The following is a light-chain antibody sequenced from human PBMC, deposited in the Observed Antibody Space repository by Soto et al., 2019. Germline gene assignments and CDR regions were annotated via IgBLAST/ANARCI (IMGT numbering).Light chain of an antibody. CDR1: QSVSSKY. V-gene: IGKV3-20*01. CDR2: GTS. Sequence: EIVLTQSPGTLPLSPGVRATLSCSASQSVSSKYLAWYKQKPGQAPRVLISGTSIMASGVTERLSGGGFGTDFTLTITRLEPEDFAVYYCQQYGSSLFTFGPGTKVDLK. J-gene: IGKJ3*01. CDR3: QQYGSSLFT.